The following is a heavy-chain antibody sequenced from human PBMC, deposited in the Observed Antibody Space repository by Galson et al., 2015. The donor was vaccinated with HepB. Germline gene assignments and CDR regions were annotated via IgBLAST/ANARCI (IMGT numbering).Heavy chain of an antibody. CDR2: ISYDGSRK. CDR3: ARSDYCDYEIRY. D-gene: IGHD4-17*01. Sequence: SLRLSCAASGFSFSGYAMHWVRQAPGKGLEWVTYISYDGSRKYYADSVKGRFTISRDNSKNTLYLQMGSLRTEDTSVYYCARSDYCDYEIRYWGQGTLVAVSS. CDR1: GFSFSGYA. V-gene: IGHV3-30*04. J-gene: IGHJ4*02.